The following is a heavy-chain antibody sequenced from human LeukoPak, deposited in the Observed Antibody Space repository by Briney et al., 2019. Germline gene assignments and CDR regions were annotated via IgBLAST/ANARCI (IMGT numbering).Heavy chain of an antibody. Sequence: ASVKVSCKTSGHTAINYGITWVRQAPGQGLEWVGWISAYKGITNYAQNFQGRLTLTTDTSTSTVDMELTNLRSDDTAVYYCARGGTVTSNAFDIWGQGTLVTVSS. CDR1: GHTAINYG. CDR3: ARGGTVTSNAFDI. CDR2: ISAYKGIT. J-gene: IGHJ3*02. V-gene: IGHV1-18*01. D-gene: IGHD4-11*01.